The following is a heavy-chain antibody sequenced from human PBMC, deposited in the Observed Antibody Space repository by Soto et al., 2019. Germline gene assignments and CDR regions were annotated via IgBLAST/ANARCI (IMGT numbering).Heavy chain of an antibody. CDR3: ARERVPKTADWFDP. CDR1: GFTFSDYY. D-gene: IGHD2-2*01. V-gene: IGHV3-11*01. CDR2: ISSSGSTI. Sequence: QVQLVESGGGLVKPGGSLRLSCAASGFTFSDYYMSWIRQAPGKGLEWVSYISSSGSTIYYADSVRGRFTISSDNAKNSLYLQMNSVRAEDTAVYYCARERVPKTADWFDPWGQGTLVTVSS. J-gene: IGHJ5*02.